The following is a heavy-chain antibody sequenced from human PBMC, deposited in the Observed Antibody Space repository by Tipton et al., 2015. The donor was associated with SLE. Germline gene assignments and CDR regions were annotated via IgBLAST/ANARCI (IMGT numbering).Heavy chain of an antibody. V-gene: IGHV3-43*02. J-gene: IGHJ4*02. CDR3: AKDGGGDGYNYGLRGFLDY. CDR1: GFTFDDYA. CDR2: ISGDGGST. Sequence: SLRLSCAASGFTFDDYAMHWVRQAPGKGLEWVSLISGDGGSTYYADSVKGRFTISRDNSKNSLYLQMNSLRTEDTALYYCAKDGGGDGYNYGLRGFLDYWGQGTLVTVSS. D-gene: IGHD5-24*01.